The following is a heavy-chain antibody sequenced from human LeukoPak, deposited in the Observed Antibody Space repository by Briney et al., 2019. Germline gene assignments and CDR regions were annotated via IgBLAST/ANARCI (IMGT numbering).Heavy chain of an antibody. V-gene: IGHV3-9*01. J-gene: IGHJ4*02. CDR1: GFTFDDYA. Sequence: GGSLRLSCAASGFTFDDYAMHWVRQAPGKGLEWVSGISWNSGSIGYADSVKGRFTISRDNAKNSLYLQMNSLRAEDTALYYCAKGVDTAMVTPGDYWGQGTLVTVSS. D-gene: IGHD5-18*01. CDR3: AKGVDTAMVTPGDY. CDR2: ISWNSGSI.